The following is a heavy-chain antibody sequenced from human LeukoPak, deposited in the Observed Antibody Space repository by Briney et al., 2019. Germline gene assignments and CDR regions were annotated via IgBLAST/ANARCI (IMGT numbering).Heavy chain of an antibody. Sequence: SVRVSCKASGGTFSSYAISWVRQAPGQGLEWMGGISPIFGTVNYAQKFQGRVTITADESTSTAYMEVSSLRSEDTAVYYCAREGDYGTDDYYYGMDVWGQGTTVTVSS. V-gene: IGHV1-69*01. CDR3: AREGDYGTDDYYYGMDV. J-gene: IGHJ6*02. D-gene: IGHD4-17*01. CDR1: GGTFSSYA. CDR2: ISPIFGTV.